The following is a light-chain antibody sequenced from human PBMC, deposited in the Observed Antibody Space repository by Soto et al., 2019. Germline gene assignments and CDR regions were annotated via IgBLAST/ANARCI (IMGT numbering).Light chain of an antibody. CDR3: QVWDTNTHVL. CDR1: NIATKN. Sequence: SYELTQAPSVSVALGQTATLTCGGNNIATKNVHWYQQKPGQAPVMVIYRDRNRPSGIPERFSGSNSGNTATLTISRAQAGDEADDYCQVWDTNTHVLFGEGTKLTVL. CDR2: RDR. V-gene: IGLV3-9*01. J-gene: IGLJ3*02.